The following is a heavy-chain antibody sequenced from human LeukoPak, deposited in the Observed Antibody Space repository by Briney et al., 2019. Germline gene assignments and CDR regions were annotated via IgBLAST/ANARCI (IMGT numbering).Heavy chain of an antibody. J-gene: IGHJ5*02. Sequence: GGSLRLSCAASGFTFSSYEMNWVRQAPGKGLEWVSYISSSGSTIYYADSVKGRFTISRDNAKNSLYLQMNSLRAEDTAVYYCARDRALLFKSTWFDPWGQGTPVTVSS. D-gene: IGHD2-21*02. V-gene: IGHV3-48*03. CDR1: GFTFSSYE. CDR2: ISSSGSTI. CDR3: ARDRALLFKSTWFDP.